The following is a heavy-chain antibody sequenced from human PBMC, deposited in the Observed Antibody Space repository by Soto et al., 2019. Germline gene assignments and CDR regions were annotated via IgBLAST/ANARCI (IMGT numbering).Heavy chain of an antibody. Sequence: EVQLVESGGGLVKPGGSLRLSCAASGFTFSSYSMNWVRQAPGKGLEWVSSISSSSSYIYYADSVKGRFTIFRDNAKNSLYLQMNSLRAEDTAVYYCARDLPHLSGKYYFDYWGQGTLVTVSS. J-gene: IGHJ4*02. D-gene: IGHD3-10*01. CDR1: GFTFSSYS. CDR2: ISSSSSYI. V-gene: IGHV3-21*01. CDR3: ARDLPHLSGKYYFDY.